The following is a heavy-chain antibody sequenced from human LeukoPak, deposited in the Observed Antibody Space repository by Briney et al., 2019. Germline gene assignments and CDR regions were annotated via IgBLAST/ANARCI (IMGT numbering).Heavy chain of an antibody. Sequence: SGPTLVKPTQTLTLTCTFSGFSLSTSGVGVGWIRQPPGKALEWLALIYWGDDKRYSPSLKSRLTITKDTSKNQVVLTMTNMDPVDTATYYCAQIVTMVRGVIIPFDYWGQGALVTVSS. J-gene: IGHJ4*02. CDR2: IYWGDDK. CDR3: AQIVTMVRGVIIPFDY. CDR1: GFSLSTSGVG. V-gene: IGHV2-5*02. D-gene: IGHD3-10*01.